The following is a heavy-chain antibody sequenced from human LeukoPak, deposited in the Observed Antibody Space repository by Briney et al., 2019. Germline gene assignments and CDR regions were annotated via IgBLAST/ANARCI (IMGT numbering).Heavy chain of an antibody. CDR1: GFTFSSYS. D-gene: IGHD3-22*01. Sequence: GGSLRLSCAASGFTFSSYSMHWVRQAPGKGLEWVAVIWYDGSNKYYADSVKGRFTISRDNSKNTLYLQMNSLRAEDTAVYYCAKDRGYYDSSGYFDYWGQGTLVTVSS. CDR2: IWYDGSNK. J-gene: IGHJ4*02. CDR3: AKDRGYYDSSGYFDY. V-gene: IGHV3-33*06.